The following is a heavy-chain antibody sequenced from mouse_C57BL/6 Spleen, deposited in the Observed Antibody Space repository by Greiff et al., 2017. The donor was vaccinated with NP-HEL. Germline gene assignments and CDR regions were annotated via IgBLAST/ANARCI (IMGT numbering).Heavy chain of an antibody. CDR1: GFTFSDYG. V-gene: IGHV5-17*01. CDR3: ARQIIVESSWFAY. CDR2: ISSGSSTI. Sequence: VQGVESGGGLVKPGGSLKLSCAASGFTFSDYGMHWVRQAPEKGLEWVAYISSGSSTIYYADTVKGRFTITRDNAKNTQFLQITSLRSEGTAMYYCARQIIVESSWFAYWGQGTLVTVSA. J-gene: IGHJ3*01.